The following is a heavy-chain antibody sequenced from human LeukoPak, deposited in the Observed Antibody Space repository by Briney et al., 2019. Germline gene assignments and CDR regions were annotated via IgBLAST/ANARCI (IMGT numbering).Heavy chain of an antibody. CDR3: ARGKLFDI. CDR1: AFTFSHYP. J-gene: IGHJ3*02. V-gene: IGHV3-30-3*01. Sequence: GGSLRLSCEASAFTFSHYPMDWVRQAPGKGLELVAIISDDGTNRYYADSVKGRFTISRDDSNNTMYLQMNSLRVDDTAIYFCARGKLFDIWGQGTMVTVSS. CDR2: ISDDGTNR.